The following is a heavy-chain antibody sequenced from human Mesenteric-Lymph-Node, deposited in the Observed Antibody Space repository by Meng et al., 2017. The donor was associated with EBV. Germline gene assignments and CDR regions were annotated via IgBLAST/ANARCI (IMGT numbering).Heavy chain of an antibody. D-gene: IGHD3-16*02. CDR3: ARGPLAFGGVFVQF. CDR2: INYGGST. V-gene: IGHV4-34*02. Sequence: QGQLQQWVAGLLKPSETLSLTCAVYDDTFSSYSWTWIRQPPGKGLEWIGEINYGGSTNYSPSLKSRVTISLDTSNNQFSLKLTSVTAADTAVYYCARGPLAFGGVFVQFWGQGTLVTVSS. J-gene: IGHJ4*02. CDR1: DDTFSSYS.